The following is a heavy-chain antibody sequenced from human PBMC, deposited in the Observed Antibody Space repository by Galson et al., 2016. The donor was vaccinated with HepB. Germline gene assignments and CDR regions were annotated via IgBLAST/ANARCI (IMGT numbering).Heavy chain of an antibody. J-gene: IGHJ6*01. CDR3: AKALPPGTLLQEHL. V-gene: IGHV3-23*01. CDR1: GFTFNIYS. CDR2: ITGRGGST. Sequence: SLRLSCAASGFTFNIYSMSWVRQAPGKGLEWVSDITGRGGSTNYADSVKGRFTISRDNSKNTLYLEMNGLRAEDTAIYYCAKALPPGTLLQEHLWG.